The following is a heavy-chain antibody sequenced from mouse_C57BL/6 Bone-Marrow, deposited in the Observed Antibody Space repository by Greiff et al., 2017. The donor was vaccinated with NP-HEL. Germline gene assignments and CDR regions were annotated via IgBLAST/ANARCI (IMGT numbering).Heavy chain of an antibody. Sequence: VKLMESGPGLVAPSQSLSITCTVSGFSLTSYAISWVRQPPGKGLEWLGVIWTGGGTTYNSALKSRLSISKDNSKSQVFLKMNSLQTDDTARYYCARSRRGKNYFDYWGQGTTLTVSS. CDR1: GFSLTSYA. CDR2: IWTGGGT. J-gene: IGHJ2*01. D-gene: IGHD2-12*01. CDR3: ARSRRGKNYFDY. V-gene: IGHV2-9-1*01.